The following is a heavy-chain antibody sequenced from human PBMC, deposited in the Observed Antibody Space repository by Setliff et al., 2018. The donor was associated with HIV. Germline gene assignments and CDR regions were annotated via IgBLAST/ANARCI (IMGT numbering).Heavy chain of an antibody. CDR2: IYTSGST. Sequence: SETLSLTCTVSGGSISSGSYYWSWIRQPAGKGLEWIGRIYTSGSTNYNPSLKSRVTISVDTSKNQFSLKLSSVTAADTAVYYCARGPGELGAFDIWGQGTMVNVSS. CDR3: ARGPGELGAFDI. D-gene: IGHD1-26*01. CDR1: GGSISSGSYY. V-gene: IGHV4-61*02. J-gene: IGHJ3*02.